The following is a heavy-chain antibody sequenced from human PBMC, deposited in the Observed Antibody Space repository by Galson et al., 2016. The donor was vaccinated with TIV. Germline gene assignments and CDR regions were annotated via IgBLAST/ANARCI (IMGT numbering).Heavy chain of an antibody. CDR1: GFTFSSYS. J-gene: IGHJ4*02. Sequence: RLSCAAFGFTFSSYSMTWVRQAPGKGLEWVSTIPYSGGSTTYYADSVKGRFTISRDNSKNTLYLEMNSLRVEDTAVYFCARLGVRELWNYWGQGTLVAVSS. CDR3: ARLGVRELWNY. CDR2: IPYSGGSTT. D-gene: IGHD3-16*01. V-gene: IGHV3-23*01.